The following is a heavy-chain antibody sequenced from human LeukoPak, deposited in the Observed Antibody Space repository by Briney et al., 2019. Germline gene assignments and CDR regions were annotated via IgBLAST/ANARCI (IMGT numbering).Heavy chain of an antibody. CDR1: GFTFRDYA. Sequence: GGSLRLSCVASGFTFRDYAMSWVRQAPGKGLEWVSTMSGDTLSTWYADSVKGRFTITRDNSKNTVHLQMNSLTSDDTALYYCAKKWPTLGGTTVAFESWGQGTLVTVSS. CDR2: MSGDTLST. V-gene: IGHV3-23*01. J-gene: IGHJ4*02. CDR3: AKKWPTLGGTTVAFES. D-gene: IGHD1-1*01.